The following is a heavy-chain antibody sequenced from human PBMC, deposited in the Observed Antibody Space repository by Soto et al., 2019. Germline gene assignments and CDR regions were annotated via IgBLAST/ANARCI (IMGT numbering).Heavy chain of an antibody. CDR2: IYYSGST. V-gene: IGHV4-39*01. D-gene: IGHD6-13*01. Sequence: QLQLQESGPGLVKPSETLSLTCTVSGGSISSSSYYWGWIRQPPGKGLEWIGSIYYSGSTYYNPSLKSRVPISVDTSKNQFSLKLSSVTAADTAVYYCASSSSWRRYWYFDLWGRGTLVTVSS. CDR3: ASSSSWRRYWYFDL. CDR1: GGSISSSSYY. J-gene: IGHJ2*01.